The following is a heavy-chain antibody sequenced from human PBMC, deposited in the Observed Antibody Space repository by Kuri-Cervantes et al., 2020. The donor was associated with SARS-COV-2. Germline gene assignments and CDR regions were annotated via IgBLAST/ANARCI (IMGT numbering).Heavy chain of an antibody. J-gene: IGHJ4*02. CDR1: GFSFSSYA. CDR2: ISGSGGST. Sequence: GGSLRLCCEASGFSFSSYAMSWVRQAPGKGLEWVSAISGSGGSTYNADYVKGRFTISRDNSKNTLYLQMNSLRAEDTAVYYCAKAVDPGDSGTPHDFDYWGQGTLVTVSS. CDR3: AKAVDPGDSGTPHDFDY. V-gene: IGHV3-23*01. D-gene: IGHD3-10*01.